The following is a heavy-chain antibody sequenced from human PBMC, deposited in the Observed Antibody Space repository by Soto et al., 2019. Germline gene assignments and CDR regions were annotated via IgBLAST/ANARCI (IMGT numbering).Heavy chain of an antibody. CDR1: GFTFSSYA. V-gene: IGHV3-30-3*01. Sequence: PGGSLRLSCAASGFTFSSYAMHWVRQAPGKGLEWVAVISYDGSNKYYADSVKGRFTISRDNSKNTVYLEMNNLRAEDTAMYYCAKGGSGNYLTYYYYYGMDVWGQGTTVTVSS. J-gene: IGHJ6*02. D-gene: IGHD3-22*01. CDR2: ISYDGSNK. CDR3: AKGGSGNYLTYYYYYGMDV.